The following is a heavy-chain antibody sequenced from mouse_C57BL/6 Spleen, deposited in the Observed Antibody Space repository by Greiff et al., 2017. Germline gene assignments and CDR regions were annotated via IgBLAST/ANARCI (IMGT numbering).Heavy chain of an antibody. V-gene: IGHV5-4*01. CDR1: GFTFISYA. CDR3: ARDPYYGSRGAMDY. J-gene: IGHJ4*01. D-gene: IGHD1-1*01. CDR2: ISDGGSYT. Sequence: EVQGVESGGGLVKPGGSLKLSCAASGFTFISYAMSWVRQTPDKRLEWVAPISDGGSYTYYPDNVQGRFTISRDNAKNNLYLQMSHLKSEDTAMYNSARDPYYGSRGAMDYWGQGTSVTVSS.